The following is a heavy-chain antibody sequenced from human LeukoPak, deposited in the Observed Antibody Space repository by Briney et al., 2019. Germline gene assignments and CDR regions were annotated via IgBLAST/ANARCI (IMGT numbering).Heavy chain of an antibody. J-gene: IGHJ4*02. CDR2: ISTSGKSG. CDR1: GFTFSSYA. CDR3: AEDRGSGYHYFDY. V-gene: IGHV3-23*01. Sequence: GGSLRLSCTVSGFTFSSYAMSWVRQAPGRGLEWVSVISTSGKSGYYADSVKGRFTISRDNSKNKLYLQMNSLRAEDTAVYYCAEDRGSGYHYFDYWGQGALVTVSS. D-gene: IGHD3-22*01.